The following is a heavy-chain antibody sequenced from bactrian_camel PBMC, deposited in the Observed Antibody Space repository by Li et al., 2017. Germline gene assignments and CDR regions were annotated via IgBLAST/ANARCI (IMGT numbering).Heavy chain of an antibody. D-gene: IGHD8*01. J-gene: IGHJ4*01. CDR2: HYTGTATK. CDR1: LYTYSSYC. V-gene: IGHV3S1*01. Sequence: VQLVESGGESVQAGGSLRLSCEISLYTYSSYCMGWFREAPGKERAAVAAHYTGTATKYVADSVKGRFTISQDNDQRTAFLQMNNLKPEGTAMYYCASCSYNYHWTRSEYYYWGQGTQVTVS. CDR3: ASCSYNYHWTRSEYYY.